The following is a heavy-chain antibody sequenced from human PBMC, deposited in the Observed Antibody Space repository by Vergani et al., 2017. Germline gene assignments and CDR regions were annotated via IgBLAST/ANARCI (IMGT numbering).Heavy chain of an antibody. CDR1: GDSVISTDYH. J-gene: IGHJ4*02. CDR3: ASIRGACRAAYCHSYDF. Sequence: QVQLQESGPGLVKPSETLSLTCTVSGDSVISTDYHWGWIRQPPGKGLEWIGSMDYSGSTSYNPSLESRISISFATPKNQFSLRLTSVTAADTAVYYCASIRGACRAAYCHSYDFWGPGTLVGVSS. D-gene: IGHD2-15*01. V-gene: IGHV4-39*01. CDR2: MDYSGST.